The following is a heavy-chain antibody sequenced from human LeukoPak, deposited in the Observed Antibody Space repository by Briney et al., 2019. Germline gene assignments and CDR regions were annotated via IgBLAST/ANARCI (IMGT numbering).Heavy chain of an antibody. CDR3: ARAPYSSGRNYYFDY. CDR2: INHDGSST. D-gene: IGHD3-22*01. Sequence: PGGSLRLSCAASGFTFNYYWMHWVRQAPGKGLVWVSRINHDGSSTTYADSVKGRFTISRDNAKNTLYLQMNSLRAEDTAAYYCARAPYSSGRNYYFDYWGQGTLVTVSS. V-gene: IGHV3-74*01. J-gene: IGHJ4*02. CDR1: GFTFNYYW.